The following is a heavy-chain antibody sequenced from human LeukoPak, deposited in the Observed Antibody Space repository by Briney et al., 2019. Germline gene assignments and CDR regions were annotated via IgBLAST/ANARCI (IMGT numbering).Heavy chain of an antibody. D-gene: IGHD6-19*01. CDR1: GYTFTSYD. Sequence: SVKVSCKASGYTFTSYDINWVRQATGQGLEWMGWINPNSGGTNYAQKFQGRVTMTRDTSISTAYMELSRLRSDDTAVYYCASLPTGYSSGWYLDYWGQGTLVTVSS. CDR3: ASLPTGYSSGWYLDY. CDR2: INPNSGGT. J-gene: IGHJ4*02. V-gene: IGHV1-2*02.